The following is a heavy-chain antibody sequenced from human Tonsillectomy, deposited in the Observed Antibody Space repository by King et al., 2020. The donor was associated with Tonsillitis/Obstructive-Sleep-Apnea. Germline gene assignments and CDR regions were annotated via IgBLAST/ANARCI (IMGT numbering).Heavy chain of an antibody. CDR1: RFIFNSYG. CDR2: ISPDGSIK. D-gene: IGHD5-18*01. Sequence: VQLVESGGGVVQPGRSLRLSCVASRFIFNSYGMHWVRQAPGKGLEWVAVISPDGSIKYYADSVKGRFTISRDNSKNTLHLQVNSLRVEDTAVYYCARDTAVLPMDVWGQGTTVTVSS. V-gene: IGHV3-30*03. CDR3: ARDTAVLPMDV. J-gene: IGHJ6*02.